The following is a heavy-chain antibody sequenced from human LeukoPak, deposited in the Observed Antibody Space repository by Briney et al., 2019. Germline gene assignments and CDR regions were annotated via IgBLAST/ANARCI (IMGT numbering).Heavy chain of an antibody. CDR2: ISYDGSNK. J-gene: IGHJ4*02. D-gene: IGHD2-2*01. CDR3: ARDFCSSTSCLSAFDY. Sequence: PGGSLRLSCSASGFTFSNYAMHWVRQAPGKGLEWVAVISYDGSNKYYADSVKGRLTISRDNSKNTLYLQMNSLRAEDAAVYYCARDFCSSTSCLSAFDYWGQGTLVTVSS. CDR1: GFTFSNYA. V-gene: IGHV3-30-3*01.